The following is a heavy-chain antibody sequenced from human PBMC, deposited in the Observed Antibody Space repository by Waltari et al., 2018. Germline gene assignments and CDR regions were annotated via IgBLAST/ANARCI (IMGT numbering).Heavy chain of an antibody. J-gene: IGHJ6*02. V-gene: IGHV1-69*08. CDR1: GGTFSSYA. D-gene: IGHD2-15*01. CDR3: AAGYGGNINYYYGMDV. Sequence: QVQLVQSGAEVMKPGSSVKVSCKASGGTFSSYAISWVRQAPGQGLEWMGRIIPIFGTANYAQKFQGRVTITADKSTSTAYMELSSLRSEDTAVYYCAAGYGGNINYYYGMDVWGQGTTVTVSS. CDR2: IIPIFGTA.